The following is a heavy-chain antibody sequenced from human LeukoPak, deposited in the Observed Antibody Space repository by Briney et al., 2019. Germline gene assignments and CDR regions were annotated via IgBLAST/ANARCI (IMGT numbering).Heavy chain of an antibody. J-gene: IGHJ4*02. D-gene: IGHD3-10*01. V-gene: IGHV4-4*07. Sequence: PSETLSLTCTVSGGSINTYYWSWLRQSAGKGLEWIVRIYTSGSTNYSPSLKSRVTMSVDTSENQFSLKLSSVTAADTAVYYCARLFYGSGSRYFDSWGQGTLVTVSS. CDR1: GGSINTYY. CDR2: IYTSGST. CDR3: ARLFYGSGSRYFDS.